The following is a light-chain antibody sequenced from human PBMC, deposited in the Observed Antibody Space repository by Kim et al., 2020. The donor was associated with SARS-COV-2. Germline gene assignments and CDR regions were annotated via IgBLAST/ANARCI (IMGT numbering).Light chain of an antibody. CDR3: SSYTSSSTWV. V-gene: IGLV2-14*01. CDR1: SSDISGYNF. J-gene: IGLJ3*02. Sequence: QSALTQPASVSGSPGQSITISCTGTSSDISGYNFVSWYQQHPGKAPKLMIYDVSKRPSGVSNRFSGSKSGNTASLTISGLQAEDEADYYCSSYTSSSTWVFGGGTQLTVL. CDR2: DVS.